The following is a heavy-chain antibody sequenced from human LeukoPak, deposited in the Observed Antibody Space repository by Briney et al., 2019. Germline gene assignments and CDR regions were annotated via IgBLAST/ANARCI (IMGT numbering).Heavy chain of an antibody. J-gene: IGHJ4*02. D-gene: IGHD3-22*01. CDR1: GYTFTNYG. V-gene: IGHV1-18*01. Sequence: ASVKVSCKASGYTFTNYGLIWVRQAPGQGLEWLGWISTYNGHTKYTQKLQGRVTMTTDTSTSTAYMELRSLRSADTAVYYCARGAPPRRSYDSSGYYSYYFDYWGQGTLVTVSS. CDR3: ARGAPPRRSYDSSGYYSYYFDY. CDR2: ISTYNGHT.